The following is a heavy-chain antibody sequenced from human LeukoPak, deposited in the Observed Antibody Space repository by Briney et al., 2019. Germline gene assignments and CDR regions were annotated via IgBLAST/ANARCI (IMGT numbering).Heavy chain of an antibody. V-gene: IGHV3-21*01. CDR1: GFTFSSYS. D-gene: IGHD3-22*01. CDR3: ARDYRGFSRDYYDINGYFDY. J-gene: IGHJ4*02. Sequence: GGSLRLSCAASGFTFSSYSMNWVRQAPGKGLEWVSSISSSSSYIYYADSVKGRFTISRDNAKNSLYLQMNSLRAEDTAVYYCARDYRGFSRDYYDINGYFDYWGQGTLVTVSS. CDR2: ISSSSSYI.